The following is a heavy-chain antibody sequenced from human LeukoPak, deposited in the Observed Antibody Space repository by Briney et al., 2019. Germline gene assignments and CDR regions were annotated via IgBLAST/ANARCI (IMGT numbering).Heavy chain of an antibody. D-gene: IGHD5-24*01. CDR1: GGSIRFCH. CDR3: ARPSRDGYRYTFDY. CDR2: IYNSGNT. V-gene: IGHV4-59*08. Sequence: PSETLSFTCAGRGGSIRFCHWRSGRQPPGKGLEWIGYIYNSGNTNYSPSLKSRVSISVDTPKNQFSLKLSSMPAADTVVYYCARPSRDGYRYTFDYWGQGILVTVSS. J-gene: IGHJ4*02.